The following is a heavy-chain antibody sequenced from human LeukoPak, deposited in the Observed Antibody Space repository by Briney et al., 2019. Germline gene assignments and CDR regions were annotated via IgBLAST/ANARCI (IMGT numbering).Heavy chain of an antibody. J-gene: IGHJ5*02. CDR3: AKDNDYDLEGWFDP. Sequence: PGGSLRLSCAASGFTFSSYWMSWVRQAPGKGLEWVSGISWNSGSIGYADSVKGRFTISRDNAKNSLYLQMNSLRAEDTALYYCAKDNDYDLEGWFDPWGQGTLVTVSS. CDR1: GFTFSSYW. D-gene: IGHD3-3*01. CDR2: ISWNSGSI. V-gene: IGHV3-9*01.